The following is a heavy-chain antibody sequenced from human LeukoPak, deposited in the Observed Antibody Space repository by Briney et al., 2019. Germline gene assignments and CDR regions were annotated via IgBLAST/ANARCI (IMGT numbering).Heavy chain of an antibody. CDR3: ARVTGGSGSYYVPPFDY. V-gene: IGHV1-2*02. Sequence: ASVKVSCKASGYTFTGYYVHWVRQAPGQGLEWMGWMNPKSGGTNYAQKFEARVTMNRDTSISTAYMELSRLRSDDTAVYYCARVTGGSGSYYVPPFDYWGQGTLVTVSS. CDR2: MNPKSGGT. J-gene: IGHJ4*02. CDR1: GYTFTGYY. D-gene: IGHD3-10*01.